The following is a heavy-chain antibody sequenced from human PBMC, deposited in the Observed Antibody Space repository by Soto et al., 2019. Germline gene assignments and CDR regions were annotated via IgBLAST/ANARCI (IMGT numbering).Heavy chain of an antibody. D-gene: IGHD4-17*01. V-gene: IGHV4-30-2*01. J-gene: IGHJ4*02. CDR1: GGSISSGGYS. CDR3: ASLYGDPGGYYFEH. CDR2: IYHSGST. Sequence: PSETLSLTCAVSGGSISSGGYSWSWIRQPPGKGLEWIGYIYHSGSTYYNPSLKSRVTISVDRSKNQVSLKLSSVTAADTAVYYCASLYGDPGGYYFEHWGQGTLVTVTS.